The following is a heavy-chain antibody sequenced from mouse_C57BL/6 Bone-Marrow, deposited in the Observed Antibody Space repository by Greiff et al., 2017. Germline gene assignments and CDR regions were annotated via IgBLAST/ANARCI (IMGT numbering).Heavy chain of an antibody. V-gene: IGHV1-26*01. J-gene: IGHJ2*01. CDR2: INPNNGGT. D-gene: IGHD2-4*01. CDR1: GYTFTDYY. CDR3: ARWSYDYDGYYFDY. Sequence: EVQLQQSGPELVKPGASVKISCKASGYTFTDYYMNWVKQSNGKSLEWIGDINPNNGGTSYNQKFKGKATLTVDKSSSTAYMELRSLTSEDSAVYYCARWSYDYDGYYFDYWGQGTTLTVSS.